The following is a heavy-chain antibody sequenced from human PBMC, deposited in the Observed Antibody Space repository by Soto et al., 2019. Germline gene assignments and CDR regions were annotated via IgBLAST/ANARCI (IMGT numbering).Heavy chain of an antibody. CDR3: TRGPRPISTGTGAY. J-gene: IGHJ4*02. CDR2: IYNDGTYS. CDR1: GFIFKMYW. Sequence: GWSLRLSCAASGFIFKMYWMHWVRQSPGKGLVWISRIYNDGTYSDYADSVRGRFTISRDNVNDTLYLQMNNLRAEDSGLYYCTRGPRPISTGTGAYWGQGTHVPVAS. D-gene: IGHD3-10*01. V-gene: IGHV3-74*01.